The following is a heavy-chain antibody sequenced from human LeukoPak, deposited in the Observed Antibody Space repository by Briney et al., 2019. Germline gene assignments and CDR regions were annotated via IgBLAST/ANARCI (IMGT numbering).Heavy chain of an antibody. Sequence: GGSLRLSCAASGFTFSTYAMSWVRQAPGKGLEWVSGISGRDGSAYYADSVKGRFTISRDSAKNTLYLQMNSLRDEDTAVYYCARDTRYAFDIWGQGTMVTVSS. CDR2: ISGRDGSA. J-gene: IGHJ3*02. CDR3: ARDTRYAFDI. CDR1: GFTFSTYA. V-gene: IGHV3-23*01.